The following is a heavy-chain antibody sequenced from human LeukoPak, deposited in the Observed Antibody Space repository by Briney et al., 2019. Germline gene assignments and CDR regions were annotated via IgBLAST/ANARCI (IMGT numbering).Heavy chain of an antibody. D-gene: IGHD6-19*01. V-gene: IGHV3-30*14. CDR2: ISYDGSNK. CDR3: ARQAIAVAGTGTGYFDY. J-gene: IGHJ4*02. CDR1: GFTFSSYA. Sequence: GGSLRLSCAASGFTFSSYAMHWVRQAPGKGLEWVAVISYDGSNKYYADSVKGRFTISRDNSKNTLYLQMNSLRAEDTAVYYCARQAIAVAGTGTGYFDYWGQGTLVTVSS.